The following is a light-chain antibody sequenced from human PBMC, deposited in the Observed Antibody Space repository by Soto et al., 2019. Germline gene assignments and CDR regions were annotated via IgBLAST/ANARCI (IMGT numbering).Light chain of an antibody. CDR2: LNGDGSH. J-gene: IGLJ2*01. V-gene: IGLV4-69*01. CDR1: SGHSSYA. CDR3: QTWDTGIRV. Sequence: QPVLTQSPSASASLGASVKLTCTLSSGHSSYAIAWHQQQPEKGPRYLMKLNGDGSHDKGDGIPDRFSGSSSGAERYLTISSLQSEDEADYYCQTWDTGIRVFGGGTKLTVL.